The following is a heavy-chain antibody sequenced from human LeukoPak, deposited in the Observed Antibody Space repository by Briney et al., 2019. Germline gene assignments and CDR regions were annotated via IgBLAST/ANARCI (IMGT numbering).Heavy chain of an antibody. V-gene: IGHV1-8*03. CDR3: ARGLWLTTTGYMDV. J-gene: IGHJ6*03. CDR1: GYTFSSYD. CDR2: MNPNSGNT. D-gene: IGHD1-14*01. Sequence: EASVKVSCKASGYTFSSYDINWVRQATGQGLEWMGWMNPNSGNTDYAQNFQGRVTITRNTSISTAYMELSSLRSEDTAVYYCARGLWLTTTGYMDVWGKGTTVTVSS.